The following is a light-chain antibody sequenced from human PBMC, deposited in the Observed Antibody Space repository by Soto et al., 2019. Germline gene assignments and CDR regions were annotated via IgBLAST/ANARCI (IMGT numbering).Light chain of an antibody. CDR3: QQRSNWHRSIT. CDR2: DAS. J-gene: IGKJ5*01. V-gene: IGKV3-11*01. CDR1: QSVSSY. Sequence: EIVLTQSPATLSLSPGERATLSCRASQSVSSYLAWYQQKPGQAPRLLIYDASNRATGIPARFSGSGSGTDFTLTISSLEPEDFAVYYCQQRSNWHRSITVGQGTRLESK.